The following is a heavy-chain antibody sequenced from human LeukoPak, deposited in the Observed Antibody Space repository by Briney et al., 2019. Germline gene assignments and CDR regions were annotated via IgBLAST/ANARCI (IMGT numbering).Heavy chain of an antibody. Sequence: AETLSLTCSVSGGSISSYYWSWIRQPSGKGLGWVVYIYYSGSTNYNPSLKSRVIMSVDTPKNQFSLKLTSVTAADTAVYYCARLRPVAGYDAFDIWGHGTMVTVSS. D-gene: IGHD6-19*01. J-gene: IGHJ3*02. CDR1: GGSISSYY. V-gene: IGHV4-59*08. CDR3: ARLRPVAGYDAFDI. CDR2: IYYSGST.